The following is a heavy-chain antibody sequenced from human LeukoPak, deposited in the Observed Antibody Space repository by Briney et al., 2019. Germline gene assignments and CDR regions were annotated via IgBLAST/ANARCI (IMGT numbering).Heavy chain of an antibody. CDR2: ISYDGSNK. J-gene: IGHJ4*02. CDR3: AKEISGWHYFDY. V-gene: IGHV3-30-3*01. D-gene: IGHD6-19*01. CDR1: GFTFSSYA. Sequence: GGSLRLSCAASGFTFSSYAMHWVRQAPGKGLEWVAVISYDGSNKYYADSVKGRFTISRDNSKNTLYLQMNSLRAEDTAVYYCAKEISGWHYFDYWGQGALVTVSS.